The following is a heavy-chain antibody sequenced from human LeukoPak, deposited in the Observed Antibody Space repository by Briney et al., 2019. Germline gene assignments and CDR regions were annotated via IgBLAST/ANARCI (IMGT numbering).Heavy chain of an antibody. Sequence: GASVKVSCKASGYTFSAYYIRWVRQAPGQGLEWMGWINPNSGGTNYAQKFQGRVTITRDTSISTAYMELSRLRSDDTAVYYCARERNWNYDYWGQRTLVTVSS. J-gene: IGHJ4*02. CDR1: GYTFSAYY. V-gene: IGHV1-2*02. CDR2: INPNSGGT. D-gene: IGHD1-7*01. CDR3: ARERNWNYDY.